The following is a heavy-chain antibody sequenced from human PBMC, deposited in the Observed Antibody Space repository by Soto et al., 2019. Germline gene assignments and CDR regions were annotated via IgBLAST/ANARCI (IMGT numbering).Heavy chain of an antibody. V-gene: IGHV3-30-3*01. CDR2: ISYDGSNK. CDR3: ARDTRGARSYIVGDTPAY. J-gene: IGHJ4*02. CDR1: GFTFSSYA. D-gene: IGHD1-26*01. Sequence: PGGSLRLSCAASGFTFSSYAMHWVRQAPGKGLEWVAVISYDGSNKYYADSVKGRFTISRDNSKNTLYLQMNSLRAEDTAVYYCARDTRGARSYIVGDTPAYWGQGTLVTVSS.